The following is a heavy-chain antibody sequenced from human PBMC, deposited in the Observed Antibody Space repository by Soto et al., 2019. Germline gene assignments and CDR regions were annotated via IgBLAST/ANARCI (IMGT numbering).Heavy chain of an antibody. CDR3: ARDVESSLQH. J-gene: IGHJ1*01. CDR2: ISYDGSNK. CDR1: GFTFSSYG. V-gene: IGHV3-30*03. D-gene: IGHD2-15*01. Sequence: QVQLVESGGGVVQPGRSLRLSCAASGFTFSSYGMHWVRQAPGKGLEWVAVISYDGSNKYYADSVKGRITISRDNSKNALSLQMHSRRAEDTGVYYWARDVESSLQHWGQGTLVTVSS.